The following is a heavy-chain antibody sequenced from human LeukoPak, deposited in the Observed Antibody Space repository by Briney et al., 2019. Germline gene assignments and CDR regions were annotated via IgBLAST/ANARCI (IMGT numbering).Heavy chain of an antibody. CDR1: GDSVSSNSAA. CDR3: ATLGYNTPDADY. CDR2: KYYRSNGYK. Sequence: SQTLSLTCAISGDSVSSNSAAWNWIRQSPSRGLEWLGRKYYRSNGYKDYAVSVKSRITIISAPPKHQFSLQMNSVTPEDTAVYYCATLGYNTPDADYWSQGTLVTVSS. V-gene: IGHV6-1*01. J-gene: IGHJ4*02. D-gene: IGHD5-24*01.